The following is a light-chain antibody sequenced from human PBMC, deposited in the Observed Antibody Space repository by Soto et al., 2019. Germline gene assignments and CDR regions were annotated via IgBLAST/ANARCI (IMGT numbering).Light chain of an antibody. V-gene: IGKV3-11*01. CDR1: QSVSIY. CDR3: QQRSKWPPGFT. Sequence: EIVLTQSPATRSLSPGERATLSCRASQSVSIYLAWYPQKPGQAPRLLIYDASNRATGIPARFSGSGSGTDFNLTISSLETEDFAVYYCQQRSKWPPGFTFGPGTKVDIK. CDR2: DAS. J-gene: IGKJ3*01.